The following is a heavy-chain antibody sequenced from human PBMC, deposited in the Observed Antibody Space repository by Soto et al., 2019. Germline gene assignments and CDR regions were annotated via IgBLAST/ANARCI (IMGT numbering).Heavy chain of an antibody. Sequence: SETLSLTCTVSGGSVSSGSYYWSWIRQPPGEGLEWIGYIYYSGSTNYNPSLKSRVTISVDTSKNQFSLKLSSVTSLRSEDTAMYYCARTYHYDSGGRTYFYYGMAVWGQGTTVTVSS. V-gene: IGHV4-61*01. CDR2: IYYSGST. J-gene: IGHJ6*01. D-gene: IGHD3-22*01. CDR1: GGSVSSGSYY. CDR3: ARTYHYDSGGRTYFYYGMAV.